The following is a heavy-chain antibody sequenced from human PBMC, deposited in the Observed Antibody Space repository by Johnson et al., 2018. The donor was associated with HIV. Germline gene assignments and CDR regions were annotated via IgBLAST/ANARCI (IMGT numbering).Heavy chain of an antibody. V-gene: IGHV3-74*02. CDR3: AKGRGSYGGAFDI. D-gene: IGHD4-23*01. CDR2: INSDGSST. CDR1: GFTFSSYW. Sequence: VQLVESGGGLVQPGGSLRLSCAASGFTFSSYWMHWVRQAPGKGLVWVSRINSDGSSTSYADSVKGRFTISRDNAKNSLYLQMNSLRAEDTALYYCAKGRGSYGGAFDIWGQGTMVTVSS. J-gene: IGHJ3*02.